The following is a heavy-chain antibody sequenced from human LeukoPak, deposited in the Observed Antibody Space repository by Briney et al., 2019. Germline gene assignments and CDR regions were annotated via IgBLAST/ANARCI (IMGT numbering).Heavy chain of an antibody. V-gene: IGHV4-39*07. CDR2: IYYSGST. D-gene: IGHD6-13*01. CDR3: ARVGYSSSWIDY. CDR1: GGSISSSRYY. Sequence: SETLSLTCTVSGGSISSSRYYWGWIRQPPGKGLEWIGSIYYSGSTYYNPSLKSRVTISVDTSKNQFSLKLSSVTAADTAVYYCARVGYSSSWIDYWGQGTLVTVSS. J-gene: IGHJ4*02.